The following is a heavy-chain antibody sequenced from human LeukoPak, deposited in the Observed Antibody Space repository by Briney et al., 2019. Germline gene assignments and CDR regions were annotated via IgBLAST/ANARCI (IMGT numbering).Heavy chain of an antibody. Sequence: PSETLSLTCAVYGGSFSGYYWSWIRQPPGKGLEWIGEINHSGSTNYNPSLKSRVTISVDTSKNQFSLKLSSVTAADTAVYYCARKGYCSGGSCYRGLYYYGMDVWGQGTTVTVSS. CDR2: INHSGST. CDR1: GGSFSGYY. V-gene: IGHV4-34*01. D-gene: IGHD2-15*01. CDR3: ARKGYCSGGSCYRGLYYYGMDV. J-gene: IGHJ6*02.